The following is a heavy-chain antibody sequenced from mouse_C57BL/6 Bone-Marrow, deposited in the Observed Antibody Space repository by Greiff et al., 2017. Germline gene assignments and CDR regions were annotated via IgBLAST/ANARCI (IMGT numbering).Heavy chain of an antibody. V-gene: IGHV2-3*01. CDR2: IWGDGST. J-gene: IGHJ4*01. CDR1: GFSLPSYG. Sequence: QVQLKESGPGLVAPSQSLSITCTVSGFSLPSYGVSWVRQPPGKGLEWLGVIWGDGSTNYHSALISRLSISKDNSKSQVFLKLNRLQTDDTATCYCAKQSTTVRGDARDDWGQGTSVTVSS. CDR3: AKQSTTVRGDARDD. D-gene: IGHD1-1*01.